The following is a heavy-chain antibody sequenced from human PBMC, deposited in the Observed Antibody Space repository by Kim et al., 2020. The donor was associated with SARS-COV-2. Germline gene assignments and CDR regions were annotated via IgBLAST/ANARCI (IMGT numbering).Heavy chain of an antibody. CDR2: IYYSGST. CDR3: ARPKIAAAGRYYYYYYGMDV. V-gene: IGHV4-39*01. CDR1: GGSISSSSYY. D-gene: IGHD6-13*01. Sequence: SETLSLTCTVSGGSISSSSYYWGWIRQPPGKGLEWIGSIYYSGSTYYNPSLKSRVTISVDTSKNQFSLKLSSVTAADTAVYYCARPKIAAAGRYYYYYYGMDVWGQGTTVTVSS. J-gene: IGHJ6*02.